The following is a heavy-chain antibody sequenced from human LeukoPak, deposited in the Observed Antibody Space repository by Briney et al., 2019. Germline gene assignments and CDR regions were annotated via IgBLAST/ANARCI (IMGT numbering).Heavy chain of an antibody. Sequence: EASVKVSCKASGYMFTGYYMHWVRQAPGQGLEWMGWINPNSGGTNYAQKFQGRVTMTRDTSISTAYMELSSLRSDDTAVYYCARGYCSGDCFTLFDYRGQGTLVTVSS. J-gene: IGHJ4*02. CDR2: INPNSGGT. V-gene: IGHV1-2*02. CDR1: GYMFTGYY. D-gene: IGHD2-21*02. CDR3: ARGYCSGDCFTLFDY.